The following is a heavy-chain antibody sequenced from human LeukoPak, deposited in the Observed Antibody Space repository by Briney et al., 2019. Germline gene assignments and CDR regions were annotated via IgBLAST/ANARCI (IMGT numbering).Heavy chain of an antibody. Sequence: SVKVSCKASGYTFTSYAMHWVRQAPGQGLEWMGGIIPIFGTANYAQKFQGRVTITTDESTSTAYMELSSLRSEDTAVYYCARLNKGSSSWYWGYNWFDPWGQGTLVTVSS. CDR2: IIPIFGTA. CDR1: GYTFTSYA. J-gene: IGHJ5*02. V-gene: IGHV1-69*05. CDR3: ARLNKGSSSWYWGYNWFDP. D-gene: IGHD6-13*01.